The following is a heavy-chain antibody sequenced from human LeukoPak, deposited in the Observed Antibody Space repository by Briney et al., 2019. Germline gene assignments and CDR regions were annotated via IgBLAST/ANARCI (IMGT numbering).Heavy chain of an antibody. CDR2: INSDGAST. CDR3: ARGTATTAGIDY. Sequence: PGGSLRLSRTASGFAFSSYLMFWVRQVPGKGLVWVSQINSDGASTTYGDPAKGRFTASRDNAKNTLFLQMNSLRVEDTAVYYCARGTATTAGIDYWGQGTLVTVSS. V-gene: IGHV3-74*01. D-gene: IGHD1-1*01. CDR1: GFAFSSYL. J-gene: IGHJ4*02.